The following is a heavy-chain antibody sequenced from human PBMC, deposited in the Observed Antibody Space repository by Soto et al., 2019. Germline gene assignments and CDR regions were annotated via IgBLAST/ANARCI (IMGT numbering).Heavy chain of an antibody. Sequence: QVQLVQSGAEVKKPGSSVKVSCKASGGTFSSYAISWVRQAPGQGLEWMGGIIPIFGTANYAQKFQGRVTITADESTSTAYMELSSLRSEDTAVYYCASMSGANYYDSSGYSLQKDYWGQGTLVTVSS. D-gene: IGHD3-22*01. CDR3: ASMSGANYYDSSGYSLQKDY. J-gene: IGHJ4*02. V-gene: IGHV1-69*01. CDR2: IIPIFGTA. CDR1: GGTFSSYA.